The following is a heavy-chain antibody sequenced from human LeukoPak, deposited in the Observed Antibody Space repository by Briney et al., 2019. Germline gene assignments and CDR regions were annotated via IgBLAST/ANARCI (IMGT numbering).Heavy chain of an antibody. CDR3: AKDRYCSSTNCPYDY. J-gene: IGHJ4*02. CDR1: GFTFSNYA. Sequence: PGGSLRLSCATSGFTFSNYAMNWVRQAPGRGLEWVSSLRGNGDTFYADSVKGRFALSRDDSRNTVYLQLNNLRVEDTAVYYCAKDRYCSSTNCPYDYWGQGTLVAVSS. D-gene: IGHD2-2*01. V-gene: IGHV3-23*01. CDR2: LRGNGDT.